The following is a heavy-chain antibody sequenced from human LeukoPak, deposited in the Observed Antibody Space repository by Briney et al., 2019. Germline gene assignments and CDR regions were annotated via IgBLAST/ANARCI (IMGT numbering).Heavy chain of an antibody. Sequence: SETLSPTCTVSGGSISSSSYYWGWIRQPPGKGLEWIGSIYYSGNTYYNPSLKSRVTISVDTSKNQFSLKLNSLTATDTAVYYCARVSRSSWQLFDYWGQGTLVTVSS. J-gene: IGHJ4*02. CDR3: ARVSRSSWQLFDY. CDR2: IYYSGNT. D-gene: IGHD6-13*01. V-gene: IGHV4-39*07. CDR1: GGSISSSSYY.